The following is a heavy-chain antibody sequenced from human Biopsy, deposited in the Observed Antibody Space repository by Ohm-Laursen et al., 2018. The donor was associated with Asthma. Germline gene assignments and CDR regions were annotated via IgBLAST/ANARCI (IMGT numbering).Heavy chain of an antibody. J-gene: IGHJ4*02. Sequence: SLRLSCTAPGFTFDDYAMHWVRQAPGKGLEWVSGISWNSGGIGYADSVKGRFTISRDNAKNSLYLQMNSLRAEDTALYYCAKGEWELLEANFDYWGQGTLVTVSS. CDR2: ISWNSGGI. V-gene: IGHV3-9*01. CDR1: GFTFDDYA. D-gene: IGHD1-26*01. CDR3: AKGEWELLEANFDY.